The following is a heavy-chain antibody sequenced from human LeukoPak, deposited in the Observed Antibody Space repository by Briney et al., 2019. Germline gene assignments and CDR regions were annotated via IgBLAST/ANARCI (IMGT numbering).Heavy chain of an antibody. CDR2: IYYSGST. CDR1: GGSISSSSYY. V-gene: IGHV4-39*07. CDR3: ASTDSSGYQLDY. J-gene: IGHJ4*02. D-gene: IGHD3-22*01. Sequence: SETLSLTCTVSGGSISSSSYYWGWIRQPPGKGLEWIGSIYYSGSTYYNPSLKSRVTISVDTSKNQFSLSLSSVTAADTAVYYCASTDSSGYQLDYWGQGTLVTVSS.